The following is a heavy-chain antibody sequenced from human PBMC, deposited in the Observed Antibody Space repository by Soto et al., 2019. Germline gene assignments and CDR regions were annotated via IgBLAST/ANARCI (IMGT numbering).Heavy chain of an antibody. CDR3: AKNPIFGVVIVYYFDY. Sequence: GGPLRFSCAASGFTFSSYGMHWVRQAPGKGLERVAVISYDGSNKYYSETVKGRFTISRDSTKNTLYMQTNGLRAEDTAVYYCAKNPIFGVVIVYYFDYWGQGTLVTVAS. CDR1: GFTFSSYG. V-gene: IGHV3-30*18. CDR2: ISYDGSNK. J-gene: IGHJ4*02. D-gene: IGHD3-3*01.